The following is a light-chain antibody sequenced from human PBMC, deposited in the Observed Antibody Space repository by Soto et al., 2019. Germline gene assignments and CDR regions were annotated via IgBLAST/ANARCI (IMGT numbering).Light chain of an antibody. CDR1: QSVSSY. V-gene: IGKV1-39*02. Sequence: DIQITQSPSSLSASERDSLTITCRASQSVSSYLNWYQQKPGKAPKLLIYAASSLQSGVPSRFSGSGSGTDFTLTISGLEPEDFAVYYCQNYGNSPWTFGQGTKVDIK. J-gene: IGKJ1*01. CDR3: QNYGNSPWT. CDR2: AAS.